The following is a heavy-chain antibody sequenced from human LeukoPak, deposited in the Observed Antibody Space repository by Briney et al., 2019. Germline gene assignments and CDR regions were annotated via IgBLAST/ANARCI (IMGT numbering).Heavy chain of an antibody. V-gene: IGHV4-61*01. D-gene: IGHD6-13*01. J-gene: IGHJ4*02. CDR2: IYYSGST. CDR1: GGSVSSGSYY. Sequence: SETLCLTCTVSGGSVSSGSYYWSWIRQPPGKGLEWIGYIYYSGSTNYNPSLKSRVTISVDTSKNQFSLKLSSVTAADTAVYYCASGAAAGTNDYWGQGTLVTVSS. CDR3: ASGAAAGTNDY.